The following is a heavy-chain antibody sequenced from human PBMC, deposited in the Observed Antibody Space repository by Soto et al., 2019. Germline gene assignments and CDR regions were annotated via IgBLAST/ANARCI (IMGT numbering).Heavy chain of an antibody. CDR1: GFTFSSYG. CDR2: IWYDGSNK. CDR3: AREKQLVPDY. J-gene: IGHJ4*02. Sequence: QVQLVESGGGVVQPGRSLRLSCAASGFTFSSYGMHWVRQAPGKGLEWVAVIWYDGSNKYYADSVKGRFTISRDNSKNTVYLQMNSLRAEDTAVYYCAREKQLVPDYWGQGTLVTVSS. D-gene: IGHD6-13*01. V-gene: IGHV3-33*01.